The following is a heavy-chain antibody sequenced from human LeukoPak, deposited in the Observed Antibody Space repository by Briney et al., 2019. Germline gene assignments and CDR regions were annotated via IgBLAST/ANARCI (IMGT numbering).Heavy chain of an antibody. J-gene: IGHJ2*01. Sequence: GGSLRLSCAASGFTFSSYFIHWVRQGPGKGLVWVSRIGSDGSSPSSADSVKGRFTISRDNSKNTLYLQMNSLRAEDTAVYYCARDGFRYFDLWGRGTLVTVSS. CDR2: IGSDGSSP. V-gene: IGHV3-74*01. CDR1: GFTFSSYF. CDR3: ARDGFRYFDL.